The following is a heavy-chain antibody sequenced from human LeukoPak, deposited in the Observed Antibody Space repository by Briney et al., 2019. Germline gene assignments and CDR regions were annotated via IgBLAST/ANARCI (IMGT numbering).Heavy chain of an antibody. V-gene: IGHV3-30-3*01. Sequence: PGGSLRLSCAASGFTFSTYAMNWVRQAPGKGLEWVSVISYAGTNTYYADSVKGRFTISRDNSRNTLYLQMNSLRAEDTALYYCAKDIFTGIAAAGAIDYWGQGTLVTVSS. CDR2: ISYAGTNT. J-gene: IGHJ4*02. CDR3: AKDIFTGIAAAGAIDY. D-gene: IGHD6-13*01. CDR1: GFTFSTYA.